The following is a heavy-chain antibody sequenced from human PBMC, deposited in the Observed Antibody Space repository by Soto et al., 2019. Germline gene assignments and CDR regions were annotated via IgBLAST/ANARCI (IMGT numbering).Heavy chain of an antibody. Sequence: QVQLVESGGGVVQPGRSLRLSCAASGFTFSSYGMHWVRQAPGKGLEWVAVISYDGSNKYYADSVKCRFTISRDNSKNTLYLQMNSLRAEDTVVYYCAKDLGELGYSYATVMAYAFDIWGQGTMVTVSS. D-gene: IGHD5-18*01. V-gene: IGHV3-30*18. CDR3: AKDLGELGYSYATVMAYAFDI. CDR1: GFTFSSYG. J-gene: IGHJ3*02. CDR2: ISYDGSNK.